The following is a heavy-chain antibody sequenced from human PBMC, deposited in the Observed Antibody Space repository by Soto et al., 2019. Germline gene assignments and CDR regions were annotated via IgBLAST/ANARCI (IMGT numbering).Heavy chain of an antibody. V-gene: IGHV2-5*02. J-gene: IGHJ4*02. CDR3: AHLDYYDSSGFLDY. CDR1: GFSLSTSGVG. Sequence: QITLKESGPTLVKPTQTLTLTCTFSGFSLSTSGVGVGWIRQPPGKALEWLALIYWDDDKRYSPSLKSRLTITKDTSKNQVVLTMTTMDPVDTATYYCAHLDYYDSSGFLDYWGQGTLVTVSS. D-gene: IGHD3-22*01. CDR2: IYWDDDK.